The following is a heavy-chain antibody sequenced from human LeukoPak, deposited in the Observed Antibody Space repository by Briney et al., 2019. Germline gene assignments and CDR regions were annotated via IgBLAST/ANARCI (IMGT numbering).Heavy chain of an antibody. CDR2: VYSSGST. J-gene: IGHJ4*02. CDR1: GASISSSY. V-gene: IGHV4-4*09. CDR3: ANSYNGKIVPFDN. D-gene: IGHD5-24*01. Sequence: SETLSLTCTVSGASISSSYWNWVRQPPGKGLEWIGYVYSSGSTNYNPSLKSRVTISVDTSKNQFSLKMTSVTAADTAVYYCANSYNGKIVPFDNWGQGALVTVSS.